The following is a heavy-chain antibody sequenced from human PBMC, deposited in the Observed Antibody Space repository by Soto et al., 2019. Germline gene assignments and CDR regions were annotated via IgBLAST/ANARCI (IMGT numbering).Heavy chain of an antibody. CDR3: AKKYYGNYPFDH. CDR2: IAGNGGDI. D-gene: IGHD1-7*01. Sequence: GGSLRLSCEGSAFTFSNYAMAWVGQAPGKGLEWVSSIAGNGGDISYADSVKGRFTISRDNSKSTLFLQMDSLRAEDTAIYYCAKKYYGNYPFDHWGQGTLDTVSS. V-gene: IGHV3-23*01. CDR1: AFTFSNYA. J-gene: IGHJ4*02.